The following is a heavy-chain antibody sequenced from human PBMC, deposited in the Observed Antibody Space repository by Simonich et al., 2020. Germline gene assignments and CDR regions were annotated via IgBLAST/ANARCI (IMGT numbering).Heavy chain of an antibody. CDR1: GYSISSGYY. J-gene: IGHJ4*02. V-gene: IGHV4-38-2*01. CDR3: ARVTREWLVFY. D-gene: IGHD6-19*01. Sequence: QVQLQESGPGLVKPSETLSLTCAVSGYSISSGYYWGWIRQPPGKGLEWIGSIYHSRSTYYNPSLKSRVTISVDTSKNQFSLKLSSVTAADTAVYYCARVTREWLVFYWGQGTLVTVSS. CDR2: IYHSRST.